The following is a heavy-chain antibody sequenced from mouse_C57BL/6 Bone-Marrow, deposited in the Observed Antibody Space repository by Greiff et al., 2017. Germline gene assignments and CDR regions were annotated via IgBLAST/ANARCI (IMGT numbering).Heavy chain of an antibody. J-gene: IGHJ2*01. CDR2: IYPGNSDT. V-gene: IGHV1-5*01. Sequence: VQLKESGTVLARPGASVKMSCKTSGYTFTSYWMHWVKQRPGQGLEWIGAIYPGNSDTSYNQKFKGKAKLTAVTSASTAYMELSSLTNENSAVYYCTRAINTVVATPFDYWGQSNTLTVSS. CDR1: GYTFTSYW. D-gene: IGHD1-1*01. CDR3: TRAINTVVATPFDY.